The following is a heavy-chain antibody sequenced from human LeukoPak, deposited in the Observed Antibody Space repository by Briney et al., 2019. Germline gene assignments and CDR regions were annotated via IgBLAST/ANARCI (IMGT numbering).Heavy chain of an antibody. D-gene: IGHD3-9*01. J-gene: IGHJ3*02. CDR3: ARHGNDILAPDGFDI. CDR2: MYYSGST. CDR1: GGSISSSSYY. Sequence: SGTLSLTCTVSGGSISSSSYYWGWIRQPPGKGLEWIGSMYYSGSTYYNQSLKSRVTISVDTSKNQFSLKLSSVTAADTAVYYCARHGNDILAPDGFDIWGQGTMVTVSS. V-gene: IGHV4-39*01.